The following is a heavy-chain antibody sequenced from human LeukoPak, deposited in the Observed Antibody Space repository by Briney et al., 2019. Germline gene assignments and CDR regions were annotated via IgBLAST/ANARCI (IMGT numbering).Heavy chain of an antibody. Sequence: ASVKVSCKASEYTFTGYYMHWVRQAPGQGLEWMGWINPNSGGTNYAQKFQGRVTMTRDTSISTAYMELSRLRSDETAVYYCARDAIAAAGTQLPYYYYYMDVWGKGTTVTISS. CDR1: EYTFTGYY. CDR2: INPNSGGT. D-gene: IGHD6-13*01. CDR3: ARDAIAAAGTQLPYYYYYMDV. J-gene: IGHJ6*03. V-gene: IGHV1-2*02.